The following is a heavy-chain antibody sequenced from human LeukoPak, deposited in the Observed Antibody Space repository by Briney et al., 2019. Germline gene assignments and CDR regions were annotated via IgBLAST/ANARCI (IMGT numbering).Heavy chain of an antibody. CDR1: GDSVSSNSAA. CDR3: AREPGHYYGSGSLDY. J-gene: IGHJ4*02. D-gene: IGHD3-10*01. CDR2: TYYRSRWYN. V-gene: IGHV6-1*01. Sequence: PSQTLSLTCAISGDSVSSNSAAWNWIRQSPSRGLEWLGRTYYRSRWYNDYAVSVKSRITINPDTSKNQFSLQLNSVTPEDTAVYYCAREPGHYYGSGSLDYWGQGTLVTVSS.